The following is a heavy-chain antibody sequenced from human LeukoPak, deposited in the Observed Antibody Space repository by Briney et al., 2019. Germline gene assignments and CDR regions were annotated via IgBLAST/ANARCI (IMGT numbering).Heavy chain of an antibody. CDR2: IKQDGSEK. CDR3: ARDWTDTAMGVFDY. Sequence: GPSLRLSCAAAGFTFSSYWMSWVRQAPGEGPECVANIKQDGSEKYYVVAVEGRFIISRDNAKNSVYLQMNSLRAEDTAVYYCARDWTDTAMGVFDYWGQGTLVTVSS. V-gene: IGHV3-7*01. D-gene: IGHD5-18*01. J-gene: IGHJ4*02. CDR1: GFTFSSYW.